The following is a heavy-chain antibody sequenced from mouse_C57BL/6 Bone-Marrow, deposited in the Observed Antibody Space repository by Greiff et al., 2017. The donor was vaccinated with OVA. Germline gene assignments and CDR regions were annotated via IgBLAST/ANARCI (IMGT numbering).Heavy chain of an antibody. CDR2: INPSTGGT. CDR1: GYSFTGYY. J-gene: IGHJ2*01. CDR3: ARWLPYYFDY. Sequence: EVKLVESGPELVKPGASVKISCKASGYSFTGYYMNWVKQSPEKSLEWIGEINPSTGGTTYNQKFKAKATLTVDKSSSTAYMQLKSLTSEDSAVYYCARWLPYYFDYWGQGTTLTVSS. V-gene: IGHV1-42*01.